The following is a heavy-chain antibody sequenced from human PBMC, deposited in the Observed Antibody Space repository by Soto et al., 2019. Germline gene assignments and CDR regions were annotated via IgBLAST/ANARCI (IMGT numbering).Heavy chain of an antibody. V-gene: IGHV4-30-4*08. CDR2: IYYSGST. CDR1: GVSISSREYY. CDR3: GRVPDY. Sequence: SETLCFTCTISGVSISSREYYWSWIRQTPGKGLEWIGYIYYSGSTYYNPSLKSRVTISVDRSKNQFSLKLSSVTAADTAVYYCGRVPDYWRQGTLVTVSS. J-gene: IGHJ4*02.